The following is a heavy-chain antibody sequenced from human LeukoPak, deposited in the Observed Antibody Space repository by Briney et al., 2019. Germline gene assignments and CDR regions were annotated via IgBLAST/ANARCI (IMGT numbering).Heavy chain of an antibody. CDR3: ARDYYGSGSFIPFDY. CDR2: INPNSGGT. CDR1: GYTFTGYY. D-gene: IGHD3-10*01. Sequence: GASVKVSCKASGYTFTGYYMHWVRQAPGQGLEWMGWINPNSGGTNYAQKFQGRVTMTRDTSISTAYMELSRLRSDDTAVYYCARDYYGSGSFIPFDYWGQGTLVTVSS. V-gene: IGHV1-2*02. J-gene: IGHJ4*02.